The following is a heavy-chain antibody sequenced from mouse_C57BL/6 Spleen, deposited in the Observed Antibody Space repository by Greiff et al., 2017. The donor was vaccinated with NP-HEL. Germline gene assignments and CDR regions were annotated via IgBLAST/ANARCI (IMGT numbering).Heavy chain of an antibody. V-gene: IGHV5-17*01. CDR3: ARGDDYGYFDY. CDR2: ISSGSSTN. D-gene: IGHD2-4*01. Sequence: EVKLVESGGGLVKPGGSLKLSCAASGFTFSDYGMHWVRQAPEKGLEWVAYISSGSSTNYYADTVKGRFTISRDNAKNTLFLQMTSLRSEDTAMYYCARGDDYGYFDYWGQGTTLTVSS. CDR1: GFTFSDYG. J-gene: IGHJ2*01.